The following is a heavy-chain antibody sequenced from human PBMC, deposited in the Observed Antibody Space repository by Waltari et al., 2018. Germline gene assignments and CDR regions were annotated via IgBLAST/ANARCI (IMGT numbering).Heavy chain of an antibody. V-gene: IGHV4-4*07. D-gene: IGHD4-17*01. J-gene: IGHJ2*01. CDR2: IYTTGDT. Sequence: QVQLQESGPRLVKPWETLSLPCTEPVGSIHTSYWRWIRQAAGKGPEWIGRIYTTGDTKYNPSLKSRVIMSIDTSKNQFSLSLNSVTAADTAVYYCARCSTVTSIYWYFDLWGRGALVTVSS. CDR3: ARCSTVTSIYWYFDL. CDR1: VGSIHTSY.